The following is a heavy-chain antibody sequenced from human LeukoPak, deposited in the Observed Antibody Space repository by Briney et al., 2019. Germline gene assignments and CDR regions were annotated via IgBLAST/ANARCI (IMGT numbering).Heavy chain of an antibody. D-gene: IGHD1-26*01. J-gene: IGHJ4*02. V-gene: IGHV4-4*02. CDR1: GGSISRSDYY. Sequence: SETLSLTCSVSGGSISRSDYYWSWVRQPPGKGLEWIGEIYHSGSTNYNPSLKSRVTISVDKSKNQFSLKLSSVTAADTAVYYCASSLYSGSYLNDWGQGTLVTVSS. CDR3: ASSLYSGSYLND. CDR2: IYHSGST.